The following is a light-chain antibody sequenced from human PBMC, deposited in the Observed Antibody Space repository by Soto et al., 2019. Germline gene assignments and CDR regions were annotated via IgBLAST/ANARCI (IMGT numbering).Light chain of an antibody. V-gene: IGKV3-11*01. CDR2: YAS. CDR1: QSFSSY. J-gene: IGKJ5*01. CDR3: QQRSNWPPVIT. Sequence: EIVLTQSPATLSLSPGERATLSSRAIQSFSSYLAWYQQKPGQAPRLLIYYASKRAAGIPARFSGRGSGTDFTLTISSLEREDFAVYYCQQRSNWPPVITFGQGTRLEIK.